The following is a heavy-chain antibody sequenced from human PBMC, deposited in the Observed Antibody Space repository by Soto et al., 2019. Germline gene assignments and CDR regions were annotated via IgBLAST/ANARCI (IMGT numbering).Heavy chain of an antibody. CDR1: GYTFTSYD. J-gene: IGHJ5*02. CDR2: MNPNSGNT. V-gene: IGHV1-8*01. D-gene: IGHD2-8*01. Sequence: ASVKVSCKASGYTFTSYDINWVRQATGQGLEWMGWMNPNSGNTGYAQKFQGRVTMTRNTSMSTAYMELSSLRSEDTAVYYCARMVRSKHNWFDPWGQGTLVTVSS. CDR3: ARMVRSKHNWFDP.